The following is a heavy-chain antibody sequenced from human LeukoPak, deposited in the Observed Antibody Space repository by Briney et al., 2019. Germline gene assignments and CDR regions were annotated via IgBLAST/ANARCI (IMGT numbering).Heavy chain of an antibody. CDR1: GYSFNSQG. D-gene: IGHD3-10*01. Sequence: ASVKVSCKASGYSFNSQGMNWLRQAPGQGLEFMGWINTGTGNPTYAQGFTGRFVFSLDTSVSTAYLQISTLKPEDTAVYYCASFGANSFDHWGQGTLVTVSS. J-gene: IGHJ4*02. V-gene: IGHV7-4-1*02. CDR3: ASFGANSFDH. CDR2: INTGTGNP.